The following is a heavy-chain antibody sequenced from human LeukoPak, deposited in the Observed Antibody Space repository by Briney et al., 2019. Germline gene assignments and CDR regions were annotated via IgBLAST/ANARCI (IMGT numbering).Heavy chain of an antibody. CDR3: AKEEGSSWYDRYYYYMDV. CDR1: GFTFSSYA. J-gene: IGHJ6*03. D-gene: IGHD6-13*01. Sequence: GGSLRLSCAASGFTFSSYAMSWVRQAPGKGLEWVSAISGSGGSTYYADSVKGRLTISRDNSKNTLYLQMNSLRAEDTAVYYCAKEEGSSWYDRYYYYMDVWGKGTTVTVSS. V-gene: IGHV3-23*01. CDR2: ISGSGGST.